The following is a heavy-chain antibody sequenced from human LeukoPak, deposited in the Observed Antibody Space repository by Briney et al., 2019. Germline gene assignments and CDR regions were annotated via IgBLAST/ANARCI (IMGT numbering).Heavy chain of an antibody. D-gene: IGHD2-2*01. J-gene: IGHJ6*02. Sequence: ASVKVSCKASGGTFSSYAISWVRQAPGQGLEWMGGIIPIFGTANYAQKFQGRVTITADKSTSTAYMELSSLRSEDTAVYYCARAAGPRYCSSTSCRNDYYYGMDVWGQGTTVTVSS. CDR3: ARAAGPRYCSSTSCRNDYYYGMDV. CDR2: IIPIFGTA. CDR1: GGTFSSYA. V-gene: IGHV1-69*06.